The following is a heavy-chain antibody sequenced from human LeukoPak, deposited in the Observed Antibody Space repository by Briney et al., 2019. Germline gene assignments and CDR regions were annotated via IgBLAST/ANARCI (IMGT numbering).Heavy chain of an antibody. V-gene: IGHV4-4*07. D-gene: IGHD2-15*01. Sequence: PSETLSLTCTVSGDSISNFYWTWIRQPAGKELEGIGRIYASGSTIYNPSLQSRVTMSIDTSRYQFSLHLSSVTAADTAVYYCARDGGVSRTHDYWGQGTLVTVSS. CDR3: ARDGGVSRTHDY. CDR2: IYASGST. J-gene: IGHJ4*02. CDR1: GDSISNFY.